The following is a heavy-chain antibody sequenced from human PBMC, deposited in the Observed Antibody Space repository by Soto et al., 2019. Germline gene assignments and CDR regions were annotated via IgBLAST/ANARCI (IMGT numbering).Heavy chain of an antibody. CDR3: ARDSGYYGSGSYLNGYSYYYGMDV. Sequence: GGSLRLSCAASGFTFSSYSMNWVRQAPGKGLECVSSISSSSSYTYYADSVKGRFTISRDNAKNSLYLQMNSLRAEDTAVYYCARDSGYYGSGSYLNGYSYYYGMDVWGQGTTVTVSS. V-gene: IGHV3-21*01. CDR2: ISSSSSYT. D-gene: IGHD3-10*01. J-gene: IGHJ6*02. CDR1: GFTFSSYS.